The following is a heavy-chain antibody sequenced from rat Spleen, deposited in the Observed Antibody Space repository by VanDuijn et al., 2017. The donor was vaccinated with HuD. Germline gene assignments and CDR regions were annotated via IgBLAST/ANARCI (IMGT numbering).Heavy chain of an antibody. CDR1: GFTFSNYY. J-gene: IGHJ2*01. Sequence: EVQLVESGGGLVQPGRSLKLSCAASGFTFSNYYMAWVRQAPKKGLEWVATISTSGSRTYYPDSVKGRFTISRDNAKNTLYLQMDSLRSEDTATYYCARHGPINSLFDYWSQGVMVTVSS. CDR3: ARHGPINSLFDY. D-gene: IGHD1-12*01. V-gene: IGHV5-25*01. CDR2: ISTSGSRT.